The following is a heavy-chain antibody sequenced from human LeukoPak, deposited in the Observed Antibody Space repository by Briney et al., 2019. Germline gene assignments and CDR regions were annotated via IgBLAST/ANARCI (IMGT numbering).Heavy chain of an antibody. CDR3: ARDDGSSWYGSGYYGMDV. J-gene: IGHJ6*02. V-gene: IGHV1-69*04. CDR1: GGTFSSYA. Sequence: SVKVSCKASGGTFSSYAISWVRQAPGQGLEWMGRIIPILGIANYAQKFQGRVTITADKSTGTAYMELSSLRSEDTAVYYCARDDGSSWYGSGYYGMDVWGQGTTVTVSS. D-gene: IGHD6-13*01. CDR2: IIPILGIA.